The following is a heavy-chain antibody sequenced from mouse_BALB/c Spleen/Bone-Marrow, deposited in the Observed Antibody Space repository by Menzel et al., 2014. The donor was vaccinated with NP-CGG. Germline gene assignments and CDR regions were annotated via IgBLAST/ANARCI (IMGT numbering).Heavy chain of an antibody. CDR3: VRAPPITSVVTRDY. D-gene: IGHD1-1*01. J-gene: IGHJ2*01. CDR1: GYPSTDYN. CDR2: IYPHTSDT. V-gene: IGHV1S29*02. Sequence: VQLQQPGPELVKPGASVKISCKASGYPSTDYNMHWVKQSHGKSLEWIGYIYPHTSDTGYNQKFRNKATLTVDISSSTAYMVLRSLTSEDSAVYYCVRAPPITSVVTRDYWGQGTTLTVSS.